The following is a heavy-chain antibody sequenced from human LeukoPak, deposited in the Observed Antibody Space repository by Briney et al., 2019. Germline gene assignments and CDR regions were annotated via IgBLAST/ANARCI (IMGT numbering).Heavy chain of an antibody. CDR2: IYTSGST. CDR1: SGSISSGSYY. V-gene: IGHV4-61*02. CDR3: ARDAVVIDAFDI. J-gene: IGHJ3*02. Sequence: KSSQTLSLTCTVSSGSISSGSYYWSWIRQPAGKGLEWIGRIYTSGSTNYNPSLKSRVTISVDTSKNQFSLKLSSVTAADTAVYYCARDAVVIDAFDIWGQGTMVTVSS. D-gene: IGHD3-22*01.